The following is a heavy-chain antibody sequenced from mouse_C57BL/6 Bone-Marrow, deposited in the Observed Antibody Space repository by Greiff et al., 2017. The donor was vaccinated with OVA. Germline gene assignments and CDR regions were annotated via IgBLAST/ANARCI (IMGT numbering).Heavy chain of an antibody. CDR2: ISSGSSTI. J-gene: IGHJ1*03. V-gene: IGHV5-17*01. CDR3: AIYYLDV. Sequence: EVKLVESGGGLVKPGGSLKLSCAASGFTFSDYGMHWVRQAPEKGLEWVAYISSGSSTIYSADTVKGRFTISRDNAKNTLFLQMTSLRSEDTATYYCAIYYLDVWGTGTTVTVSS. D-gene: IGHD1-1*02. CDR1: GFTFSDYG.